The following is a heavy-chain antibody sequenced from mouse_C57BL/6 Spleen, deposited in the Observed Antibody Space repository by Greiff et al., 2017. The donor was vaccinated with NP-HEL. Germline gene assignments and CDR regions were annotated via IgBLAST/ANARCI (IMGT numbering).Heavy chain of an antibody. V-gene: IGHV1-22*01. CDR1: GYTFTDYN. Sequence: LVKPGASVKMSCKASGYTFTDYNMHWVKQSHGKSLEWIGYINPNNGGTSYNQKFKGKATLTVNKSSSTAYMELRSLTSEDSAVYYCARWRYYYGSSYEYFDVWGTGTTVTVSS. D-gene: IGHD1-1*01. CDR3: ARWRYYYGSSYEYFDV. J-gene: IGHJ1*03. CDR2: INPNNGGT.